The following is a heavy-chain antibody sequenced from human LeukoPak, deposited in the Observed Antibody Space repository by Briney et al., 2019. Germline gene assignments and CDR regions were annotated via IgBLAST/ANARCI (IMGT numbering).Heavy chain of an antibody. J-gene: IGHJ4*02. V-gene: IGHV4-61*02. Sequence: SETLSLTCTVSGGSISSGSYYWSWIRQPAGKGLEWIGRIYTSGSTNYNPSLKSRVTISVDTSKNQFSLKLSSVTAADTAVYYCARGGSYPFSVHDYWGQGTLVTVSS. D-gene: IGHD1-26*01. CDR3: ARGGSYPFSVHDY. CDR1: GGSISSGSYY. CDR2: IYTSGST.